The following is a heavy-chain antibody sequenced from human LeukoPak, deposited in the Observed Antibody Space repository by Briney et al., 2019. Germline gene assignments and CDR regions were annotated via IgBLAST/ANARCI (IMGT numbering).Heavy chain of an antibody. V-gene: IGHV4-59*01. CDR1: GGSISSYY. J-gene: IGHJ4*02. D-gene: IGHD6-6*01. CDR2: IYYSGNT. CDR3: ARGYTSSSGRPDY. Sequence: SETLSLTCTVSGGSISSYYWSWIRQPPGRGLEWIGNIYYSGNTNYNPPLKSRVTISVDTSKNQFSLKLNSVTTADTAVYYCARGYTSSSGRPDYWGQGTLVTVSS.